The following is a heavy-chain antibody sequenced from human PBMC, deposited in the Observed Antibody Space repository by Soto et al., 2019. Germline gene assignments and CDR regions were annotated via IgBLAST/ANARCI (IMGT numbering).Heavy chain of an antibody. J-gene: IGHJ4*02. CDR2: INPNGGDT. D-gene: IGHD5-18*01. V-gene: IGHV1-46*03. Sequence: QVQLVQSGAEVKKPGASVKVSCKASGYTFTYYHVHWVRQAPGQGLEWMGIINPNGGDTTYAQKFPDSITLAGDTWTSXVYIRFGCPRSGDTALYYCSGLPYSYGLLYYRHSCGRGTMV. CDR1: GYTFTYYH. CDR3: SGLPYSYGLLYYRHS.